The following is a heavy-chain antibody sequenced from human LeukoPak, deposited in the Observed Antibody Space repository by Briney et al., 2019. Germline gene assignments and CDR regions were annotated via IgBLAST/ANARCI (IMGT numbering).Heavy chain of an antibody. CDR1: GFIFSSYA. D-gene: IGHD2/OR15-2a*01. J-gene: IGHJ3*02. CDR2: ISSNGGST. Sequence: GGSLRLSCSASGFIFSSYAMHWVRQAPGKGLEYVSAISSNGGSTYYADSVKGRFTLSRDISKNTLYLQMSSLRAEDTAVYYCARDPKIEAFDIWGQGIMVTVSS. CDR3: ARDPKIEAFDI. V-gene: IGHV3-64*04.